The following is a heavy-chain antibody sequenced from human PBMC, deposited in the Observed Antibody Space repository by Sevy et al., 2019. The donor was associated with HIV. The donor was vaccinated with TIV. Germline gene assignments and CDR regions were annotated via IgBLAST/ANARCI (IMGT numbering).Heavy chain of an antibody. V-gene: IGHV3-30-3*01. CDR2: ISYDGSNK. CDR3: ARERYYYDSSGYYTHRTGFDY. Sequence: GGSLRLSCAASGFTFSSYAMHWVRQAPGKGLEWVAVISYDGSNKYYADSVKGRFTISRYNSKNTLYLQMNSLRAEDTAVYYCARERYYYDSSGYYTHRTGFDYWGQGTLVTVSS. CDR1: GFTFSSYA. J-gene: IGHJ4*02. D-gene: IGHD3-22*01.